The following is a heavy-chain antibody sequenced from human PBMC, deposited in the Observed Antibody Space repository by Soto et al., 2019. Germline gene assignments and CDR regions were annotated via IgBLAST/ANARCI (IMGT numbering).Heavy chain of an antibody. CDR3: VRASGHYSGWFDL. D-gene: IGHD2-15*01. CDR2: SRNSDSTT. CDR1: GLSCSNYE. J-gene: IGHJ5*01. V-gene: IGHV3-48*03. Sequence: GGTLRLSCAASGLSCSNYEMNWVRQAPGKGLEWISYSRNSDSTTYYADSVRGRFTISRDNAKNLLHLQMHSLRADDTAVYYCVRASGHYSGWFDLCDQGTLLTV.